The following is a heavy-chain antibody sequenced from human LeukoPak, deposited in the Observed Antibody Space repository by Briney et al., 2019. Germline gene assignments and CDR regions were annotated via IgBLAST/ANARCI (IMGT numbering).Heavy chain of an antibody. CDR1: RGSIRSSSYY. Sequence: TAETLSLTCTVSRGSIRSSSYYWGWIRQPPGKGLERIGSIFYSGSTYYNPSLKSRVTMSVDTSKNQFSLKLSSETAEETAVECCASDNFYLQYWGQGTLVTVSS. V-gene: IGHV4-39*01. CDR3: ASDNFYLQY. D-gene: IGHD3-9*01. CDR2: IFYSGST. J-gene: IGHJ1*01.